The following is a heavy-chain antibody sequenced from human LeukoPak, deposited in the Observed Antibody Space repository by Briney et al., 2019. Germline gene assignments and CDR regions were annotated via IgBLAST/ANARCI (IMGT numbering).Heavy chain of an antibody. CDR1: GFTFRTSS. D-gene: IGHD5-24*01. V-gene: IGHV3-21*01. CDR3: ARDGDGYNLDY. J-gene: IGHJ4*02. Sequence: GGSLRLSCAASGFTFRTSSMSWVRQAPGMGLEWVSSITSSGNYIYYADSVKGRFTISRDNAKNSLYLQMNSLRAEDTAVNYCARDGDGYNLDYWGQGILVTVSS. CDR2: ITSSGNYI.